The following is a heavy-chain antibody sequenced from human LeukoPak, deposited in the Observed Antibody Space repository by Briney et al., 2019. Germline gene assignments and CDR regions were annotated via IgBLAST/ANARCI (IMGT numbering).Heavy chain of an antibody. D-gene: IGHD6-25*01. V-gene: IGHV3-30-3*01. Sequence: GGSLRLSCAASEFTFSSYAMHWVRQASGKGLEWVADISFDGNNEHYADSVKGRFIISRDNSKNTLYLQMNSLRAEDTAVYYCANIIRKYTSGYYYFDYWGQGTLVTVSS. CDR2: ISFDGNNE. CDR1: EFTFSSYA. J-gene: IGHJ4*02. CDR3: ANIIRKYTSGYYYFDY.